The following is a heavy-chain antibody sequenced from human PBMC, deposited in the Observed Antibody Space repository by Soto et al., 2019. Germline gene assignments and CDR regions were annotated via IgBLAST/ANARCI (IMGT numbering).Heavy chain of an antibody. CDR1: GDSIKSGDYY. Sequence: QVQLQESGPGVVKPSQTLSLTCTVSGDSIKSGDYYCSWIRQPPGKGLEWIGYIYYSGSTYYNPSLESRVSISVDTSKHRFSLNLSSTTAADTAVYYCAGFSVVEATAINWFDPWAQGTLVTVSS. CDR3: AGFSVVEATAINWFDP. V-gene: IGHV4-30-4*01. D-gene: IGHD1-26*01. J-gene: IGHJ5*02. CDR2: IYYSGST.